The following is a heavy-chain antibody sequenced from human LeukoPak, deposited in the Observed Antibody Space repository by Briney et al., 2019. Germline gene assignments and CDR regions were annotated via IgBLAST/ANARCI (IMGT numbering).Heavy chain of an antibody. Sequence: KASETLSLTCTVSGGSISSYYWSWIRQPAGKGLEWIGRIYTSGSTNYNPSLKSRVTMSVDTSKNQFSLKLSSVTAADTAVYYCARDGYYYDSSGYLFDYWGQGTLVTVSS. CDR3: ARDGYYYDSSGYLFDY. V-gene: IGHV4-4*07. CDR1: GGSISSYY. D-gene: IGHD3-22*01. J-gene: IGHJ4*02. CDR2: IYTSGST.